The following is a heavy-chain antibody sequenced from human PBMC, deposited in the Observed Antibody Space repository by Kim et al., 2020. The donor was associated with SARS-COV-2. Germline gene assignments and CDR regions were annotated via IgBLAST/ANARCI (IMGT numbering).Heavy chain of an antibody. CDR2: IYYSGST. Sequence: SETLSLTCTVSGGSISSYYWSWIRQPPGKGLEWIGYIYYSGSTNYNPSLKSRVTISVDTSKNQFSLKLSSVTAADTAVYYCARDLMGYSSSWYRGYYYYGMDVWGQGTTVTVSS. V-gene: IGHV4-59*13. D-gene: IGHD6-13*01. CDR1: GGSISSYY. CDR3: ARDLMGYSSSWYRGYYYYGMDV. J-gene: IGHJ6*02.